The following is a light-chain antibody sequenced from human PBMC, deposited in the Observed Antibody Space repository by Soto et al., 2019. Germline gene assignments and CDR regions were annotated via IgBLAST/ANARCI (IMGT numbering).Light chain of an antibody. CDR2: SNS. CDR1: SSNIGSNT. V-gene: IGLV1-44*01. CDR3: AAWDDSLNGPLYV. Sequence: QSVLTQPPSASGTAGQGVTISCSGSSSNIGSNTVNWYQQLPGTAPKLLIYSNSQRPSGVPDRFSGSKSGTSASLAISGLQSEDEADYYCAAWDDSLNGPLYVFGTGTKVTVL. J-gene: IGLJ1*01.